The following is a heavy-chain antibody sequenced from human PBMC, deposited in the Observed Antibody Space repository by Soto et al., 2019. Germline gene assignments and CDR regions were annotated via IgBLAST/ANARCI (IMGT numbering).Heavy chain of an antibody. V-gene: IGHV3-74*01. CDR3: ARVDTAMVTSYYYYGMDV. CDR1: GFTFSSYW. CDR2: INSDGSST. Sequence: VQLVESGGGLVQPGGSLRLSCAASGFTFSSYWMHWVRQAPGKGLVWVSRINSDGSSTSYADSVKGRFTISRDNAKNTLYLQMNSLRAEDTAVYYCARVDTAMVTSYYYYGMDVWGQGTTVTVSS. J-gene: IGHJ6*02. D-gene: IGHD5-18*01.